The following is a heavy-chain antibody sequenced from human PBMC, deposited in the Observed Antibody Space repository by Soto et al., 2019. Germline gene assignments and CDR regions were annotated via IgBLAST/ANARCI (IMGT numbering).Heavy chain of an antibody. D-gene: IGHD3-9*01. Sequence: QVQLVQSGAEVKKPGASVKVSCKASGYTFTSYDINWVRQATGQGLEWMGWMNPNSGNTGYAQKFQGRVTMTRNTSLSTDYMELRSLRSEDTAVNYCARGEGDDILTGPMNYYYYMDVWGKGTTVTVSS. CDR1: GYTFTSYD. J-gene: IGHJ6*03. V-gene: IGHV1-8*01. CDR2: MNPNSGNT. CDR3: ARGEGDDILTGPMNYYYYMDV.